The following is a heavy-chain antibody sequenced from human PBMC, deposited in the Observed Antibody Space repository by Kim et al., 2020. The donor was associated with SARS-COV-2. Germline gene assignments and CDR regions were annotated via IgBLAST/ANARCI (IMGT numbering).Heavy chain of an antibody. D-gene: IGHD6-6*01. Sequence: GGSLRLSCAASGFTVSSNYMSWVRQAPGKGLEWVSVIYSGGSTYYADSVKGRFTISRDNSKNTLYLQMNSLRAEDTAVYYCVRDLEYSSSSLLYYGMDVWGQGTTVTVSS. CDR1: GFTVSSNY. CDR3: VRDLEYSSSSLLYYGMDV. CDR2: IYSGGST. J-gene: IGHJ6*02. V-gene: IGHV3-53*01.